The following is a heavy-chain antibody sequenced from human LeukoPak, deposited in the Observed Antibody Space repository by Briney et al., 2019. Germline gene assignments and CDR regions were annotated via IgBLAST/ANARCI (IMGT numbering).Heavy chain of an antibody. CDR2: IIPIFGTA. CDR3: ARDNMVRGILSFDP. D-gene: IGHD3-10*01. Sequence: GSSVKVSCKASGGTFSCYAISWVRQAPGQGLEWMGVIIPIFGTANYAQKFQGRVTITADKSTSTAYMELSSLRSEDTAVYYCARDNMVRGILSFDPWGQGTLVTVSS. V-gene: IGHV1-69*06. CDR1: GGTFSCYA. J-gene: IGHJ5*02.